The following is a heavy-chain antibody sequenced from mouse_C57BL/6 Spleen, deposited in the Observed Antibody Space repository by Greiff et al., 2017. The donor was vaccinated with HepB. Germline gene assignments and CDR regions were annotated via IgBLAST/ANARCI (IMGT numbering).Heavy chain of an antibody. V-gene: IGHV1-47*01. J-gene: IGHJ3*01. Sequence: VQLQQSGAELVKPGASVKMSCKASGYTFTTYPIEWMKQNHGKSLEWIGNFHPYNDDTKYNEKFKGKATLTVEKYYSTVYLEISRLTSDDSAVYYCAMPCRDYPFAYWGQGTLVTVSA. CDR1: GYTFTTYP. D-gene: IGHD2-4*01. CDR2: FHPYNDDT. CDR3: AMPCRDYPFAY.